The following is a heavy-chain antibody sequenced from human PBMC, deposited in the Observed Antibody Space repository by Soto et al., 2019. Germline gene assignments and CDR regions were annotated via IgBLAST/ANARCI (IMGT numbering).Heavy chain of an antibody. D-gene: IGHD3-10*02. J-gene: IGHJ5*02. CDR1: GGSISSGGYS. CDR2: VEYGGST. CDR3: ARHVRGAVTMNWFDP. V-gene: IGHV4-39*01. Sequence: SETLSLTCAVSGGSISSGGYSWGWIRQPPGKGLEWIGSVEYGGSTYDNPSLKSRVTLSADTSKNQFSLKLTSVTAADTAIYYCARHVRGAVTMNWFDPWGHGTLVTVSS.